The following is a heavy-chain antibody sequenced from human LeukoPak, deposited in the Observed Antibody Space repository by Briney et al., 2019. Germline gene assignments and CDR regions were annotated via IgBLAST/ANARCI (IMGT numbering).Heavy chain of an antibody. Sequence: GGSLRLSCAASGFTFSSYAMHWVRQAPGKGLEWVAVISYDGSNKYYADSVKGRFTISRDNSKNTLYLQMNSLRAEDTAVYYCAKDGWLTTDEAFDIWGQGTMVTVSS. V-gene: IGHV3-30-3*01. CDR3: AKDGWLTTDEAFDI. CDR2: ISYDGSNK. J-gene: IGHJ3*02. D-gene: IGHD5-24*01. CDR1: GFTFSSYA.